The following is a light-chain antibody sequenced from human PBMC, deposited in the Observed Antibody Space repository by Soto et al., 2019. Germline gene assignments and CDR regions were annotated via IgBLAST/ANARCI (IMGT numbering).Light chain of an antibody. CDR3: AAWDDSLNGYV. CDR1: SSNIGSNT. V-gene: IGLV1-44*01. Sequence: QSVLTQPPSASGTPGQRVTSSCAGSSSNIGSNTVNWYQQLPGTAPKLLIYSNNQRPSGVPDRFSGSKSGTSASLAISGLQSEYEDDYSCAAWDDSLNGYVLGNGTKLTVL. J-gene: IGLJ1*01. CDR2: SNN.